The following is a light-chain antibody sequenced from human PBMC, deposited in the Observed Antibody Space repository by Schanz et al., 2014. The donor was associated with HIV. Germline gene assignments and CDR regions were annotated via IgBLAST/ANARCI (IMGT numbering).Light chain of an antibody. V-gene: IGKV3-11*01. Sequence: EIVLTQSPGTLSLSPGERATLSCRASQSVSSNLAWYQQKPGQAPRLLIYGASTRATGIPARFSGSGSGTDFTFTISSLEPEDFAVYYCQQRSTWPYTFGQGTKLEIK. CDR2: GAS. J-gene: IGKJ2*01. CDR3: QQRSTWPYT. CDR1: QSVSSN.